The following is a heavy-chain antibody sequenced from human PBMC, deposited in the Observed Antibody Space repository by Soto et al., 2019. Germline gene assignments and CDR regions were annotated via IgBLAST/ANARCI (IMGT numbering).Heavy chain of an antibody. V-gene: IGHV3-30*18. J-gene: IGHJ5*02. D-gene: IGHD3-22*01. CDR1: GFTFSNYG. CDR3: VKKKDNFYDSSPGET. CDR2: ISFDGNNK. Sequence: PGGSLRLSCAASGFTFSNYGMHWVRQAPGKGLEWVAIISFDGNNKYYSDSVKGRFTISRDNSKNMVFLQMNSLRPEDTAVYYCVKKKDNFYDSSPGETWGQGTPATVSS.